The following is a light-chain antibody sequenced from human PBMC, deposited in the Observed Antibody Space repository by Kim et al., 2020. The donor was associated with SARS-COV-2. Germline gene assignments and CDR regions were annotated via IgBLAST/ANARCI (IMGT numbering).Light chain of an antibody. V-gene: IGLV2-23*02. Sequence: QSALTQPASVSGSLGQSITISCTGTSSDVESYNTVSWYQQHPGKAPKLMIYEVNKRPSGVSDRFSGSKSDNTASLTISGLQAEDEADYYCCSYVGGTTYVFGIGTKVTVL. CDR1: SSDVESYNT. J-gene: IGLJ1*01. CDR3: CSYVGGTTYV. CDR2: EVN.